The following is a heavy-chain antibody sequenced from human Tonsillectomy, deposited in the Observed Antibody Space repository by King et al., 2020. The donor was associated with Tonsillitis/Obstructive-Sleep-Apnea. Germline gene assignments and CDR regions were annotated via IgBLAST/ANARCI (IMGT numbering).Heavy chain of an antibody. V-gene: IGHV3-23*04. CDR3: ATGSEGDFWSGYPGVY. Sequence: VQLVQSGGGLVQPGGSLRLSCAASGFTFSSYAMSWVRQAPGKGLEWVSAISGSGGSTHYADSVKGRFTISRDNSKNTLYLQMNSLRAEDTAVYYCATGSEGDFWSGYPGVYWGQGTLVAVSS. D-gene: IGHD3-3*01. J-gene: IGHJ4*02. CDR2: ISGSGGST. CDR1: GFTFSSYA.